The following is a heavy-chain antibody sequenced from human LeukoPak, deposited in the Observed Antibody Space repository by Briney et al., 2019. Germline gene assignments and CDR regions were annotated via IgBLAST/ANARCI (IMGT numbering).Heavy chain of an antibody. J-gene: IGHJ4*02. D-gene: IGHD3-10*01. CDR3: AKVSGSGSYYKDY. CDR1: GGTFSSYA. Sequence: ASVKVSCKASGGTFSSYAISWVRQAPGQGLEWMGGIIPIFCTANYAQKFQGRVTITADESTSTAYMELSSLRSEDTAVYYCAKVSGSGSYYKDYWGQGTLVTVSS. CDR2: IIPIFCTA. V-gene: IGHV1-69*13.